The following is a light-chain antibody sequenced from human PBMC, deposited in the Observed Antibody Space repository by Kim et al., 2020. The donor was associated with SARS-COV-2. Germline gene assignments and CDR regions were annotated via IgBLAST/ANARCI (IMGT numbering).Light chain of an antibody. J-gene: IGKJ5*01. Sequence: SVGDSVTIPGQARQDIIKFLKWYQRKTGKAPELLISDTPTLRTWVPSRFSGSASGTHFTFTISNLQPEDIATYYCKQYNNLQAITFGQGTRLEIK. CDR1: QDIIKF. CDR2: DTP. CDR3: KQYNNLQAIT. V-gene: IGKV1-33*01.